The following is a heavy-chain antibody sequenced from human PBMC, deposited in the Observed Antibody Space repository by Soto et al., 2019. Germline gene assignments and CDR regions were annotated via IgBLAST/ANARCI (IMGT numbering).Heavy chain of an antibody. J-gene: IGHJ4*02. CDR3: TRDIFRTITTVDY. CDR1: GFNFDDHA. CDR2: ISANGAFV. V-gene: IGHV3-9*01. Sequence: EVQLVESGGGLVEPGRSLRLSCAASGFNFDDHAMNWVRLAPGKGLEWVSGISANGAFVGYANSMKGRFTISRDNAKNSLFLQMSSLRREDTAVYYCTRDIFRTITTVDYWGQGTLVTVSS. D-gene: IGHD2-21*01.